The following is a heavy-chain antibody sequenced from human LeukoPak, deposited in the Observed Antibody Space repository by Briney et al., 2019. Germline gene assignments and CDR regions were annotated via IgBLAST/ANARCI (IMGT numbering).Heavy chain of an antibody. CDR1: GGSISSYY. D-gene: IGHD2-2*01. CDR2: IYYSGST. V-gene: IGHV4-59*01. CDR3: ARGGDIVVVPAALTSGGFDY. J-gene: IGHJ4*02. Sequence: SETLSLTCTVSGGSISSYYWSWIRQPPGKGLEWIGYIYYSGSTNYNPSLKSRVTISVDTSKNQFSLKLSSVTAADTAVYYCARGGDIVVVPAALTSGGFDYWGQGTLVTVSS.